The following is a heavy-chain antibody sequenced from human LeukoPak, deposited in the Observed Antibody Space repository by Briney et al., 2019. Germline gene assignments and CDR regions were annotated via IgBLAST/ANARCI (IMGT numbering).Heavy chain of an antibody. J-gene: IGHJ4*02. D-gene: IGHD5-18*01. V-gene: IGHV1-2*02. Sequence: GASVKVSCKTSAYTFTAYHMHWVRQAPGQGLEWMGWINPNSGATNYAQKFQGRVIMTRDTSISTAYMELSRLTSDDTAVYYCARDQEIGGYSYGYNFDYWGQGTLVTVSS. CDR3: ARDQEIGGYSYGYNFDY. CDR2: INPNSGAT. CDR1: AYTFTAYH.